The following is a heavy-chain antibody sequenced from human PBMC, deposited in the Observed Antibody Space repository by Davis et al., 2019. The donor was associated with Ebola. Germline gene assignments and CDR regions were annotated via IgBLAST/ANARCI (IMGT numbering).Heavy chain of an antibody. CDR1: GGSISSGDYY. Sequence: MPSETLSLTCTVSGGSISSGDYYWSWIRQPPGKGLEWIGEINHSGSTNYNPSLKSRVTISVDTSKNQFSLKLSSVTAADTAVYYCARFRRTFYYYYGMDVWGQGTTVTVSS. V-gene: IGHV4-39*07. J-gene: IGHJ6*02. D-gene: IGHD1/OR15-1a*01. CDR2: INHSGST. CDR3: ARFRRTFYYYYGMDV.